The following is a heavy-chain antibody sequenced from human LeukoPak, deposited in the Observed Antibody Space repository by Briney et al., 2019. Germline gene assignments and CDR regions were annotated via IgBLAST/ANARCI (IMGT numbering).Heavy chain of an antibody. CDR2: ISGSGGST. Sequence: GGSLRLSCAASGFTFSSYAMSWVRQAPGKGLEWVSAISGSGGSTYYADSVKGRFTISRDNSRDTLYLQMKSLRAEDTAVYYCAKGYYDYVWGSYYFDYWGQGTLVTVSS. CDR1: GFTFSSYA. J-gene: IGHJ4*02. CDR3: AKGYYDYVWGSYYFDY. D-gene: IGHD3-16*01. V-gene: IGHV3-23*01.